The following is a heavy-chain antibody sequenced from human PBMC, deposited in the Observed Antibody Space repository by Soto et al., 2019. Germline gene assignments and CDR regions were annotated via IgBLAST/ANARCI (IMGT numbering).Heavy chain of an antibody. Sequence: QVPLVQSGAEMKTPGSSVRVSCKASGGTFGKSVITWVRQAPGQGLEWLGGIIPIFGATHYAQKFQGRVTITADEFTPTAYMGLSGLQSEDTAVYYCARGQFYDFWSGYDLDYWGQGTLVIVSS. V-gene: IGHV1-69*01. CDR3: ARGQFYDFWSGYDLDY. CDR2: IIPIFGAT. D-gene: IGHD3-3*01. J-gene: IGHJ4*02. CDR1: GGTFGKSV.